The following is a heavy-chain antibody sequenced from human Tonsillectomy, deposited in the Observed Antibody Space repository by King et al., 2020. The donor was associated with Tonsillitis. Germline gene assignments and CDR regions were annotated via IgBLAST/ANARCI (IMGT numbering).Heavy chain of an antibody. CDR2: ISDNGEKT. V-gene: IGHV3-23*04. D-gene: IGHD4/OR15-4a*01. CDR3: AKTMADRYFDY. CDR1: GFIFSSYA. Sequence: VQLVESGGGLVQPGGSLRLSCVASGFIFSSYAMSWVRQAPGKGLEWVSAISDNGEKTFYADSVKGRFTISRDNSRDTLYLQMNSLRAEDTAVYYCAKTMADRYFDYWGQGTLVTVSS. J-gene: IGHJ4*02.